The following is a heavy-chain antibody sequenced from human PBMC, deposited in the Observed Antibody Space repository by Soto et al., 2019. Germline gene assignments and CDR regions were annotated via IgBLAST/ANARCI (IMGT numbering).Heavy chain of an antibody. D-gene: IGHD2-2*03. CDR3: ARRGYCSSTSCSPEGWFDP. CDR1: GYSFTSYW. V-gene: IGHV5-10-1*01. Sequence: GESLKLSRKGSGYSFTSYWISWVRQMPGKGLEWMGRIDPSDSYTNYSPSFQGHVTISADKSISTAYLQWSSLKASDTAMYYCARRGYCSSTSCSPEGWFDPWGQGTLVTVSS. CDR2: IDPSDSYT. J-gene: IGHJ5*02.